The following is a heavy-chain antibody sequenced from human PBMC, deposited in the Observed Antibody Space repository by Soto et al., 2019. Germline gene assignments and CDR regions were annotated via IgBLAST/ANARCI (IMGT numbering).Heavy chain of an antibody. V-gene: IGHV1-3*01. CDR3: ARDVSDYSSGWYYHDF. CDR1: GYTFRSYA. J-gene: IGHJ4*02. D-gene: IGHD4-4*01. Sequence: GASVKVSCKAYGYTFRSYAMHWVRQAPGQRLEWMGWINAANGNTKYSQTFQGRVTITRDTSATTAYMELSSLRLEDTAVYFCARDVSDYSSGWYYHDFWGQGTLVTVSS. CDR2: INAANGNT.